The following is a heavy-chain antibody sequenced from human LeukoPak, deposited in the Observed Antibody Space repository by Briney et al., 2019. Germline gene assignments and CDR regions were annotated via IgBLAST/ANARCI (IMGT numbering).Heavy chain of an antibody. J-gene: IGHJ4*02. CDR1: GSDFSGYW. V-gene: IGHV3-7*01. D-gene: IGHD5-12*01. CDR3: VRGGRATFDA. Sequence: GSLGLSCAVSGSDFSGYWMTWVRQAPGKGLEWVATMNHEGSETYYLHSVKGRFTISRDNAENSLCLLMNGLRPEDMALYYCVRGGRATFDAWGQGTLVTVSS. CDR2: MNHEGSET.